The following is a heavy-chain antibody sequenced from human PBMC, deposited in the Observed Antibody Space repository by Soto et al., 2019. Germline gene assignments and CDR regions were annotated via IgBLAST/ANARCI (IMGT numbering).Heavy chain of an antibody. CDR3: THSPWGAAPDY. D-gene: IGHD3-16*01. CDR2: IYRNDDK. CDR1: GFSLSARGVG. J-gene: IGHJ4*02. V-gene: IGHV2-5*01. Sequence: SGPTLVNPTQTLTLTCSFSGFSLSARGVGVGWIRQPPGKALEWLALIYRNDDKRYCPSLKSRLTVTGDTSKNHVVLTMTDMEPVDIATYYCTHSPWGAAPDYWGQGAPVTVSS.